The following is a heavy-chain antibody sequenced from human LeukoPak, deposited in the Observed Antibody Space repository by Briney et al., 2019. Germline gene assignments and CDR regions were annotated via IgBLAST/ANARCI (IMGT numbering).Heavy chain of an antibody. Sequence: SETLSLTCAVYGGSFSGYYWSWIRQPPGKGLEWIGEINHSGSTNYNPSLKSRVTISVDTSKNQFSLKLSSVTAADTAVYYCARTCYYDHLRYFDYWGQGTLVTVSS. D-gene: IGHD3-22*01. CDR2: INHSGST. J-gene: IGHJ4*02. CDR1: GGSFSGYY. CDR3: ARTCYYDHLRYFDY. V-gene: IGHV4-34*01.